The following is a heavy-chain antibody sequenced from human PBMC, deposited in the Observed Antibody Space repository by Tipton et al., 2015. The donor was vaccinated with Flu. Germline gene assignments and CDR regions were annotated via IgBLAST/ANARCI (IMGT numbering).Heavy chain of an antibody. V-gene: IGHV4-39*07. CDR3: ERVVGQGKDYFDY. CDR1: VGPISSSSYY. D-gene: IGHD2-15*01. CDR2: IYYSGST. Sequence: TLSLTCTVSVGPISSSSYYWGWIRQPPGKGLEWIGSIYYSGSTYFNPTLKSRVTITVVTSKNQFSLKLCSVTAADTSAYYCERVVGQGKDYFDYWGQGTLVTVSS. J-gene: IGHJ4*02.